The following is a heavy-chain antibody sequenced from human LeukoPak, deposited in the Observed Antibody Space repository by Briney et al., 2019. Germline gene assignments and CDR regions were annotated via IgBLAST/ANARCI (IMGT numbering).Heavy chain of an antibody. Sequence: GSLRLSCAASGFTFSNYAMSWVRQAPGKGLEWVSAISGSASSTYHADSVKGRFTISRDNSKNTLYLQMNSLRADDTAVYYCARDFSAYYDILTGYYFSYFDYWGQGTLVTVSS. CDR3: ARDFSAYYDILTGYYFSYFDY. J-gene: IGHJ4*02. CDR2: ISGSASST. D-gene: IGHD3-9*01. CDR1: GFTFSNYA. V-gene: IGHV3-23*01.